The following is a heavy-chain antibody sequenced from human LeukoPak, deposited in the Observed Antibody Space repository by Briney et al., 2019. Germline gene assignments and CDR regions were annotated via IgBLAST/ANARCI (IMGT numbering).Heavy chain of an antibody. CDR3: AKDFRIGYSAHFDY. CDR1: GFTFRSHA. Sequence: GGSLRLSCVGSGFTFRSHAVSWVRQAPEKGLEFVSGIYENGGTTYYADSVKGRFSISRDNSKNTLYLQMDGLRGEDTAVYYCAKDFRIGYSAHFDYWGQGALVTVSS. D-gene: IGHD2-21*01. CDR2: IYENGGTT. J-gene: IGHJ4*02. V-gene: IGHV3-23*01.